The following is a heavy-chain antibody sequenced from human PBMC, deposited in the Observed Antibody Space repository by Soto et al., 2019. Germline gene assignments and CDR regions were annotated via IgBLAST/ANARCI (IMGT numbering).Heavy chain of an antibody. CDR3: AREQYNWKS. J-gene: IGHJ4*02. CDR2: VFHTGNT. Sequence: ETLSLTWSVCGDSIRSYYWPWIRQPPGKGLQWIGYVFHTGNTNYNPSLKSRVTISEDASKNQVSLRLTSVTAADTAVYFCAREQYNWKSWGQGTLVTVSS. V-gene: IGHV4-59*01. CDR1: GDSIRSYY. D-gene: IGHD1-20*01.